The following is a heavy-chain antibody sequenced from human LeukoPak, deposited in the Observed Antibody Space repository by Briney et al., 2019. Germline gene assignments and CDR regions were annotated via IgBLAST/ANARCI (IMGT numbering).Heavy chain of an antibody. D-gene: IGHD5-18*01. Sequence: PSETLSLTCTVSGDSIGSYYWNWIRQPPGKGLEWIGYIYDSGSPNYNPSLMSRVTISLDTSKNQFSLKLNSVTAADTAVYYCARGSGYNYYFDYWGQGTLVTVSS. CDR2: IYDSGSP. CDR3: ARGSGYNYYFDY. CDR1: GDSIGSYY. J-gene: IGHJ4*02. V-gene: IGHV4-59*01.